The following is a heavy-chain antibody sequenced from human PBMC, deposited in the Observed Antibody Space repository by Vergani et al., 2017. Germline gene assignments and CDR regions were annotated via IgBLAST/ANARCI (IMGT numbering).Heavy chain of an antibody. J-gene: IGHJ6*02. D-gene: IGHD6-6*01. V-gene: IGHV1-2*04. CDR3: ARDRGYSSSSLPYGMDV. CDR2: INPNSGGT. CDR1: GYTFTGYY. Sequence: QVQLVQSGAEVKKPGASVKVSCKASGYTFTGYYMHWVRQAPGQGLEWMGWINPNSGGTNYAQKFQGWVTMTRDTSISTAYLELSRLRSDDTAVYYCARDRGYSSSSLPYGMDVWGQGTTVTVSS.